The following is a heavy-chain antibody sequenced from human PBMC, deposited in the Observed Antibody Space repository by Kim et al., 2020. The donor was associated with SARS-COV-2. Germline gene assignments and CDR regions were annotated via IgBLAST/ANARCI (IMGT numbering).Heavy chain of an antibody. V-gene: IGHV4-34*01. CDR1: GGSFSGYY. CDR3: ARDKRTYSSGWYSGYYYYGMDV. CDR2: INHSGST. D-gene: IGHD6-19*01. Sequence: SETLSLICAVYGGSFSGYYWSWIRQPPGKGLEWIGEINHSGSTNYNPSLKSRVTISVDTSKNQFSLKLSSVTAADTAVYYCARDKRTYSSGWYSGYYYYGMDVWGQGTTVTVSS. J-gene: IGHJ6*02.